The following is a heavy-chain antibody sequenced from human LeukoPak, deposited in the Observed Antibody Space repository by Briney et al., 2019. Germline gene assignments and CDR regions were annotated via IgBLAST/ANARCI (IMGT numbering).Heavy chain of an antibody. D-gene: IGHD5-18*01. CDR1: GFTFSSYS. CDR3: ASLYSYGHTN. V-gene: IGHV3-48*01. CDR2: ISSSSGTI. Sequence: GGSLRLSCAASGFTFSSYSMNWVRQAPGKGLEWVSYISSSSGTIYYADSVKGRFTISRDNAKNSLYLHMNSLRAEDTAVYYCASLYSYGHTNWGQGTLVTVSS. J-gene: IGHJ4*02.